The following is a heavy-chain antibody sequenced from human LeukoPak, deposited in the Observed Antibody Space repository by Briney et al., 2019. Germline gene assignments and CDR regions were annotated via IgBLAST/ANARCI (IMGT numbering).Heavy chain of an antibody. D-gene: IGHD5-18*01. Sequence: GGSLRLSCAASGFTFSSYGMHWVRQAPGKGLEWVAVIWYDGNNKDYADSVKGRFSISRDTSKNTLYLQMNSLRAEYTAVYYCAKESYSYASVVYFDYWGQGTLVTVSS. V-gene: IGHV3-33*06. CDR2: IWYDGNNK. J-gene: IGHJ4*02. CDR3: AKESYSYASVVYFDY. CDR1: GFTFSSYG.